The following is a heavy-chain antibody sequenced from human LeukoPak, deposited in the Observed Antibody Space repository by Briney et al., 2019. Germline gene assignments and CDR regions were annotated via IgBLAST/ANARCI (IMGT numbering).Heavy chain of an antibody. D-gene: IGHD5-18*01. CDR3: ARAMAVVYSYGKQDY. CDR2: ITASGGNT. Sequence: GDSLRLSCAASGFTFSSYAMNWVRQAPGKGLEWVSSITASGGNTYYADSVKGRYTISRDNSKSTLYLQMNSLRAEDTAVYYCARAMAVVYSYGKQDYWGQGTLVTVSS. V-gene: IGHV3-23*01. J-gene: IGHJ4*02. CDR1: GFTFSSYA.